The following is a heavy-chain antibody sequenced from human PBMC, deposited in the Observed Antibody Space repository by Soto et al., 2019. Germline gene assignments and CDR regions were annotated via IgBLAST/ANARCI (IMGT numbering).Heavy chain of an antibody. D-gene: IGHD2-8*02. CDR2: INHRGST. CDR3: ARDKITGLFDY. V-gene: IGHV4-34*01. CDR1: GGSFSGYY. J-gene: IGHJ4*02. Sequence: SETLSLTCAVYGGSFSGYYWTWIRQPPETGLEWIGEINHRGSTNYNPSLKSRVTISVDTSKNQFSLKLTSVTAADTAVYYCARDKITGLFDYWGQGTLVTVSS.